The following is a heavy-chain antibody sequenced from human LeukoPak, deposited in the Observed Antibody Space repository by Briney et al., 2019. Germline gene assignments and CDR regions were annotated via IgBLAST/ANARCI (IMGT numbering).Heavy chain of an antibody. D-gene: IGHD3-10*02. J-gene: IGHJ6*04. V-gene: IGHV3-48*03. CDR2: ISSSGSTI. CDR3: AELGITMIGGV. Sequence: GGSLRLSCAASGFTFSRHYMSWVRQAPGKGLEWVSYISSSGSTIYYADSVKGRFTISRDNAKNSLYLQMNSLRAEDTAVYYCAELGITMIGGVWGKGTTVTISS. CDR1: GFTFSRHY.